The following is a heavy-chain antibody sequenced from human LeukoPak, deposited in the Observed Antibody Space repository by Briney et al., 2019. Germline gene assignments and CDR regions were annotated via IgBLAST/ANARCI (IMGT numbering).Heavy chain of an antibody. CDR3: ARGQFQRDY. CDR1: GGSFSGYY. J-gene: IGHJ4*02. Sequence: PSETLSLTCAVYGGSFSGYYWNWIRQPPGKGLEWIGEIKHSGRTKYNPSLKSRVHISVDTSKNQFSPILSSVTAADPAVYYCARGQFQRDYWGQGTLVTVSS. CDR2: IKHSGRT. V-gene: IGHV4-34*01. D-gene: IGHD5-24*01.